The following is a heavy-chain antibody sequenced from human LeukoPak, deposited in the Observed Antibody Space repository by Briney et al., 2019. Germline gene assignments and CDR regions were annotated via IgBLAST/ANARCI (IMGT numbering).Heavy chain of an antibody. CDR1: GFTFSSYS. CDR2: ISSSSSYI. D-gene: IGHD3-22*01. Sequence: GGSLRLSCAASGFTFSSYSMNWVRQAPGKGLEWVSSISSSSSYIYYADSAKGRFTISRDNAKNSLYLQMNSLRAEDTAVYYCAREMSGWDYYDSSGFDYWGQGTLVTVSS. J-gene: IGHJ4*02. V-gene: IGHV3-21*01. CDR3: AREMSGWDYYDSSGFDY.